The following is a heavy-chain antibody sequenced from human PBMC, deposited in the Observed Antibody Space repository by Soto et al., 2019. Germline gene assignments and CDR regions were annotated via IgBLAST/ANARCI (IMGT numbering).Heavy chain of an antibody. CDR1: GYTFTSYG. D-gene: IGHD2-21*02. CDR3: ARDRSGGHCYYRCYYGMDV. J-gene: IGHJ6*02. Sequence: QVQLVQSGAEVKKPGASVKVSCKASGYTFTSYGISWVRQAPGQGLEWMGWISAYNGNTNYAQKLQGRVTMTTDTSTSTAYMELRSLRSEDTAVYYCARDRSGGHCYYRCYYGMDVWGQGTTVTVSS. CDR2: ISAYNGNT. V-gene: IGHV1-18*01.